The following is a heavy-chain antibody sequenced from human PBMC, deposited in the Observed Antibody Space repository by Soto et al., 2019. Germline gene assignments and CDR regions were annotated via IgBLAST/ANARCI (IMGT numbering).Heavy chain of an antibody. CDR1: GYTFTGYY. D-gene: IGHD2-15*01. CDR3: AILGGERGYCSGGSCPFDY. CDR2: INPNSGGT. J-gene: IGHJ4*02. Sequence: QVQLVQSGAEVKKPGASVKVSCKASGYTFTGYYMHWVRQAPGQGLEWMGCINPNSGGTNYAQKFQGWVTMTRDTSISTAYMELSRLRSDDTAVYYCAILGGERGYCSGGSCPFDYWGQGTLVTVSS. V-gene: IGHV1-2*04.